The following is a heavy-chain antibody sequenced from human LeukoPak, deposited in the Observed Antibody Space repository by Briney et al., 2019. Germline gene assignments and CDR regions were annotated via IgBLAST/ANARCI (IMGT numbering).Heavy chain of an antibody. J-gene: IGHJ4*02. Sequence: EASVKVSCKASGYTFTTYYLHWVRQAPGQGLEWMGWINPNSGGTNYAQKFQGRVTMTRDTSISTAYMELSRLRSDDTAVYYCARWMTTVITPDYWGQGTLVTVSS. D-gene: IGHD4-11*01. V-gene: IGHV1-2*02. CDR1: GYTFTTYY. CDR2: INPNSGGT. CDR3: ARWMTTVITPDY.